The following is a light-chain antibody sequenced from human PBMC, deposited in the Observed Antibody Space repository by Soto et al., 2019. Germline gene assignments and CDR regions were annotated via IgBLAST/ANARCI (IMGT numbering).Light chain of an antibody. V-gene: IGKV2-28*01. CDR1: QSLRYSNGYNY. CDR2: LGS. CDR3: MQALKTPYT. Sequence: DIVMTQSPLSLPVIPGEPASISCRSSQSLRYSNGYNYLDWYLQKPGQPPQLLIYLGSSRASGVPDRFSGSGSGTDFTLKISRVEAEDVGLYYCMQALKTPYTFGQGTKLEI. J-gene: IGKJ2*01.